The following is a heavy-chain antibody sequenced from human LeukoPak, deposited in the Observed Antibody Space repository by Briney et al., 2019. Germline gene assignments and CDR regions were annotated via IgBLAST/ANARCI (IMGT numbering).Heavy chain of an antibody. Sequence: GGSLKISCKGSGYSFTSYWIGWVRQMPGKGLEWMGIIYPGDSDTRNSPSFQGQVTISADKSISTAYLQWSSLKASDTAMYHCARLYYGSGSYLSDWGQGTLVTVSS. CDR3: ARLYYGSGSYLSD. D-gene: IGHD3-10*01. CDR1: GYSFTSYW. CDR2: IYPGDSDT. J-gene: IGHJ4*02. V-gene: IGHV5-51*01.